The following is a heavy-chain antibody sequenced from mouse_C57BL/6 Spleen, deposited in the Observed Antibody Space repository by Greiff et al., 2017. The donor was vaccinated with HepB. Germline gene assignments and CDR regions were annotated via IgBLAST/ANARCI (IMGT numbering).Heavy chain of an antibody. J-gene: IGHJ4*01. CDR1: GYTFTSYW. CDR3: ARGGLGPGAMDY. CDR2: IDPSDSYT. V-gene: IGHV1-50*01. Sequence: QVQLQQPGAELVKPGASVKLSCKASGYTFTSYWMQWVKQRPGQGLEWIGEIDPSDSYTNYHQKFKGKATLTVDTSSSTAYMPRSSLTSEDSAVDYCARGGLGPGAMDYWGQGTSVTVSS. D-gene: IGHD4-1*01.